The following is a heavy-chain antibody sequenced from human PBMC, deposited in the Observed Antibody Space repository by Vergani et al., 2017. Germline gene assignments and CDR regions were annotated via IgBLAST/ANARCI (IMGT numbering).Heavy chain of an antibody. Sequence: QVQLVESGGGVVQPGRSLRLSCAASGFTFSSYAMHWVRQAPGKGLEGVAVISYDGSNKYYADSVKGRFTISRDNSKNTLYLQMNSLRAEDTAVYYCARGPISRVRFLEWLLIYWGQGTLVTVSS. CDR1: GFTFSSYA. D-gene: IGHD3-3*01. V-gene: IGHV3-30-3*01. CDR2: ISYDGSNK. CDR3: ARGPISRVRFLEWLLIY. J-gene: IGHJ4*02.